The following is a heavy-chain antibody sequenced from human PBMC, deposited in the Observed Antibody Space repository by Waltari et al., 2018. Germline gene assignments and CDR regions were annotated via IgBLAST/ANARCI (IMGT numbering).Heavy chain of an antibody. CDR1: GYTFTSYG. CDR2: INAGNGNT. J-gene: IGHJ6*02. CDR3: ARGTAMDGMDV. Sequence: QVQLVQSGAEVKKPGASVKVSCKASGYTFTSYGISWVRQAPGQGLEWMGWINAGNGNTKYSQKFQGRVTITRDTSASTAYMELSSLRSEDTAVYYCARGTAMDGMDVWGQGTTVTVSS. D-gene: IGHD5-18*01. V-gene: IGHV1-18*01.